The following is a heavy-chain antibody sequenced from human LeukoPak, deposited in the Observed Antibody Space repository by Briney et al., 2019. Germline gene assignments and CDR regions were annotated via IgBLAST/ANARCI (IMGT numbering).Heavy chain of an antibody. J-gene: IGHJ4*02. CDR2: IIPILGIA. Sequence: SVKVSCKASGGTFSSYTIIWVRQAPGQGLEWMGRIIPILGIANYAQKFQGRVTITADKSTSTAYMELSSLRSEDTAVYYCARDRGSSSISFDYWGQGTLVTVSS. D-gene: IGHD6-13*01. CDR3: ARDRGSSSISFDY. V-gene: IGHV1-69*04. CDR1: GGTFSSYT.